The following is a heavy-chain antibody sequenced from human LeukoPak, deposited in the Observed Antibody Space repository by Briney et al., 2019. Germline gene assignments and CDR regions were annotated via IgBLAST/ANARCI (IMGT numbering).Heavy chain of an antibody. V-gene: IGHV3-7*01. D-gene: IGHD2-15*01. CDR2: IKQDGSEK. Sequence: GGSLRLSCAASGFTFSSYEMNWVRQAPGKGLEWVAKIKQDGSEKYYVDSVKGRFTISRDNAKSSLYLQMNSLRGEDTAVYYCASGAADYWGQGTLVTVSS. J-gene: IGHJ4*02. CDR3: ASGAADY. CDR1: GFTFSSYE.